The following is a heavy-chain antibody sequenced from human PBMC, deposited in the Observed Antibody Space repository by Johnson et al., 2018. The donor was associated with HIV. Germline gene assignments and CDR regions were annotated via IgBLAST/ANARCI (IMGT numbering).Heavy chain of an antibody. V-gene: IGHV3-66*01. CDR3: ARDTRLNTARDAFDI. D-gene: IGHD2-15*01. Sequence: VQLVESGGGLVQPGRSLRLSCAASGFSFDDYGMHWVRQAPGKGLQWVSVIYSGGSTYYAASAKGRFTISRDNSKNTLYLQMTSRRAEDTGVYYCARDTRLNTARDAFDIWGQGTMVTVSS. CDR2: IYSGGST. CDR1: GFSFDDYG. J-gene: IGHJ3*02.